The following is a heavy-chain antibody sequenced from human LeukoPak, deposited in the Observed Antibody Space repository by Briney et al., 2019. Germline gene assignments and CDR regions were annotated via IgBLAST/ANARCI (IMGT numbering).Heavy chain of an antibody. V-gene: IGHV1-24*01. CDR3: AANYYDSSGYYYDY. J-gene: IGHJ4*02. CDR1: GYTLTDLS. Sequence: ASVKVFCKVSGYTLTDLSMHWVRQAPGKGLEWMGGFDPEDGETIYAQKFQGRVTMAEDTSTDTAYMELSSLRSEDTAVYYCAANYYDSSGYYYDYWGQGTLVTVSS. D-gene: IGHD3-22*01. CDR2: FDPEDGET.